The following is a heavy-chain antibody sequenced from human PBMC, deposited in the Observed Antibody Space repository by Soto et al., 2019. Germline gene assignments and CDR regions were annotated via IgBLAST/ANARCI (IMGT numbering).Heavy chain of an antibody. Sequence: GGSLRLSCAASGFTFSSYAMHWVRQAPGKGLEWVAVISYDGSNKYYADSVKGRFTISRDNSKNTLYLQMNSLRAEDTAVYYCAREGDGDKGYCSGGSCYAEYFQHSGQGTLVTVSS. V-gene: IGHV3-30-3*01. D-gene: IGHD2-15*01. J-gene: IGHJ1*01. CDR3: AREGDGDKGYCSGGSCYAEYFQH. CDR2: ISYDGSNK. CDR1: GFTFSSYA.